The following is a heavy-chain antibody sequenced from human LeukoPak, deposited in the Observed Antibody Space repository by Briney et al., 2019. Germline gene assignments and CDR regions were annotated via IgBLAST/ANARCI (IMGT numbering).Heavy chain of an antibody. D-gene: IGHD2-8*01. J-gene: IGHJ6*02. CDR2: ISWNGDNI. CDR3: AETSYERDYYYGMDV. V-gene: IGHV3-9*01. CDR1: GFMFDDYA. Sequence: GGSLRLSCAASGFMFDDYAMHWVRQPPGKGLEWVSGISWNGDNIGYVDSVKGRFTISRDNAKNSLYLQMNSLRAEDTALYYCAETSYERDYYYGMDVWGQGTTVTVSS.